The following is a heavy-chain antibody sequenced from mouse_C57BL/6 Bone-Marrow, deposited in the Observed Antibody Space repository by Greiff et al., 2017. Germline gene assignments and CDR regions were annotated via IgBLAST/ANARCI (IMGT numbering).Heavy chain of an antibody. CDR1: GYTFTDYE. D-gene: IGHD2-1*01. V-gene: IGHV1-15*01. CDR3: TRDLLWSPFDY. J-gene: IGHJ2*01. CDR2: IDPETGGT. Sequence: VQLQQSGAELVRPGASVTLSCKASGYTFTDYEMHWVQQTPVHGLEWIGAIDPETGGTAYNQKFQGKAILTADKSSNTAYMELRNLTSEDSAVYYCTRDLLWSPFDYSGQGTTLTVAS.